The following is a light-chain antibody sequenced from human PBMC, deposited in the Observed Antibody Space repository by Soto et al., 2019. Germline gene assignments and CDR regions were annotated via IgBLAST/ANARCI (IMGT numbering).Light chain of an antibody. Sequence: QSALTQPRSVSGSPGQSVTISCTGTNSDVGGYNYVSWYQQHPGKAPKLMIYDVSKRPSGVPDRFSGFKSGNTASLTISGLQAEDEADYSCCSHAGTYIYVFGTGTKSPS. V-gene: IGLV2-11*01. J-gene: IGLJ1*01. CDR2: DVS. CDR3: CSHAGTYIYV. CDR1: NSDVGGYNY.